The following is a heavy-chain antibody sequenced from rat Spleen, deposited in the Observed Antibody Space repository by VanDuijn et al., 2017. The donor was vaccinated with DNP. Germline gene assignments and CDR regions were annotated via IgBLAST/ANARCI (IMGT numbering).Heavy chain of an antibody. CDR2: ISTSGGST. CDR1: GFTFSNYD. CDR3: ARHYYDGYYAMDA. V-gene: IGHV5-25*01. Sequence: EVQLVESGGGLVQPGRSLKLSCAASGFTFSNYDMAWVRQAPTKGLEWVASISTSGGSTYYRDSVKGRFTFSRDNAKSTLYLQMDSLRSEDTATYYCARHYYDGYYAMDAWGQGTSVTVSS. D-gene: IGHD1-12*02. J-gene: IGHJ4*01.